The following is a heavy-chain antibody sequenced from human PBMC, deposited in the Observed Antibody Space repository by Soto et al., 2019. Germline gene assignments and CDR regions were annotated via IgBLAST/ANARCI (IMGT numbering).Heavy chain of an antibody. CDR2: ISASGGST. D-gene: IGHD2-2*01. Sequence: EVQLLESGGGLVQPGGSLRLSCAASGFTFSSYAMSWVRQAPGKGLEWVSAISASGGSTYYADSVKGRFTISRDNSKNTLYLQMNSLRAEDTAVYYCACYRGAYCYYGMDVWGQGTTVTVSS. V-gene: IGHV3-23*01. J-gene: IGHJ6*02. CDR3: ACYRGAYCYYGMDV. CDR1: GFTFSSYA.